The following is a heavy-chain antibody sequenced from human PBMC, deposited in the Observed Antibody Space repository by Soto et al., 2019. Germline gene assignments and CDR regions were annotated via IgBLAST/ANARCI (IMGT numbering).Heavy chain of an antibody. J-gene: IGHJ2*01. CDR2: IYSSGST. CDR3: ARARARGWYFDL. V-gene: IGHV4-61*03. CDR1: GGCFSSGTDY. Sequence: PXASLSLTCTVCGGCFSSGTDYGSWMRQPPGKGLEWIGYIYSSGSTNYNPSLKSRVTISVDTSKNHFSPKLSSVTAADTAVYYPARARARGWYFDLCGRRTLVTVSS.